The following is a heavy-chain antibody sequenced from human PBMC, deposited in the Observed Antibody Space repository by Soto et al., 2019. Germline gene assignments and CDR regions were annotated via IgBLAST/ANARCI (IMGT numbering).Heavy chain of an antibody. D-gene: IGHD4-17*01. Sequence: QVQLQESGPGLVKPSGTLSLTCAVSGGSLSSSHWWSWVRQPPGKGLAWIGEIFHSGSTNYNPSLESRVTMSVDKSKNQFSLNLASVTAADTAVYYCAREDGDYSPSYYYYYGMDVWGQGTTVTVSS. CDR1: GGSLSSSHW. V-gene: IGHV4-4*02. CDR2: IFHSGST. CDR3: AREDGDYSPSYYYYYGMDV. J-gene: IGHJ6*02.